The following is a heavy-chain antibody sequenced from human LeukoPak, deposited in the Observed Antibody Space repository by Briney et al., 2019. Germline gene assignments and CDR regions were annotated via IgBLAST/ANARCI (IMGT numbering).Heavy chain of an antibody. Sequence: SETLSLTCTVSGGSISSYYWSWIRQPAGKGLEWIGRIYTSGSTNYNPSLKSRVTMSVETSKNQFSLKLSSVTAADTAVYYCARDLRVGSGWYLFAYWGQGTLVTVSS. CDR2: IYTSGST. D-gene: IGHD6-19*01. CDR1: GGSISSYY. V-gene: IGHV4-4*07. CDR3: ARDLRVGSGWYLFAY. J-gene: IGHJ4*02.